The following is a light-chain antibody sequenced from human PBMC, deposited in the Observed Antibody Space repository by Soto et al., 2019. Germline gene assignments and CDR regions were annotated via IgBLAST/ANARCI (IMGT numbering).Light chain of an antibody. CDR3: QQHNNYWT. CDR1: QSIGSW. Sequence: DIQMTQSPSTLSASVGDRVTITCRASQSIGSWLAWYQQKPGKAPKVLIYDASSLESGVPSRFSGSGSGTEFTLTITTLQPDDFATYYCQQHNNYWTFGQGTKVEIK. CDR2: DAS. V-gene: IGKV1-5*01. J-gene: IGKJ1*01.